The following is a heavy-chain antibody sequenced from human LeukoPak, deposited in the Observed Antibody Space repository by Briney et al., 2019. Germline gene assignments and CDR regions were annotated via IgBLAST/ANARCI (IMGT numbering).Heavy chain of an antibody. Sequence: PGGSLRLSCAASGFTFSDYYMSWIRQAPGKGLEWVSYISSSGSTIYYADSVKGRFTISRDNAKNSLYLQMNSLRAEDTAVYYCARGPLRYCSSTSCYASGWYNYWGQGTLVTVSS. V-gene: IGHV3-11*04. CDR2: ISSSGSTI. CDR3: ARGPLRYCSSTSCYASGWYNY. D-gene: IGHD2-2*01. CDR1: GFTFSDYY. J-gene: IGHJ4*02.